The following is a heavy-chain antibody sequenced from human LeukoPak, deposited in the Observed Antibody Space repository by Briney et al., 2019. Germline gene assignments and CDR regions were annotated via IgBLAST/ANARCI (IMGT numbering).Heavy chain of an antibody. CDR1: GFTFSTYV. Sequence: GGSLRLSCSVSGFTFSTYVMHWVRQAPGKGLEYVSAISSNGDNTYYADSVKGRFTISRDNSKNTLYLQMSSLRADDTAVYYCVRGTGYWGQETLVTVSS. CDR2: ISSNGDNT. CDR3: VRGTGY. J-gene: IGHJ4*02. V-gene: IGHV3-64D*06.